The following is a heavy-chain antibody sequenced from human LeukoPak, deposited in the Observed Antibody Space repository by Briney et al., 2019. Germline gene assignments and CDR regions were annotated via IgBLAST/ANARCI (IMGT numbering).Heavy chain of an antibody. D-gene: IGHD3-10*01. CDR3: ARAGTMIRGVPNWFAP. CDR1: GFTFRSYS. V-gene: IGHV3-48*01. CDR2: ISSSTSTI. J-gene: IGHJ5*02. Sequence: GDSLRLSCAASGFTFRSYSMNWVRQAPGKGLEWVSYISSSTSTIYYADSVKGRFTISRDNARNSLYLHMNSLRSEDTAVYYCARAGTMIRGVPNWFAPWGEGSLVTVSS.